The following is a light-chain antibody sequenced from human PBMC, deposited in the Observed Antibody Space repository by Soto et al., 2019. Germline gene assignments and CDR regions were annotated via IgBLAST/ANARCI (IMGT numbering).Light chain of an antibody. CDR3: QQYGGSPRT. J-gene: IGKJ1*01. CDR1: QSVGSN. V-gene: IGKV3-20*01. Sequence: EIVLTQSPWTLSLSPGERATLSCRASQSVGSNLAWFQQKPGQAPRLLIYGASTRATGIPARFSGSGSGTDFTPSISRLEPEDFAVYYCQQYGGSPRTFGQGTKVDIK. CDR2: GAS.